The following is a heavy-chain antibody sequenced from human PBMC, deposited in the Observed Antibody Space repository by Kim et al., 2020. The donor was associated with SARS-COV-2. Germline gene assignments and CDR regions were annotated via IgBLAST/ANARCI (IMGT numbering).Heavy chain of an antibody. V-gene: IGHV3-48*03. CDR1: GFTFSSYE. J-gene: IGHJ6*02. CDR2: ISSSGSTI. Sequence: GGSLRLSCAASGFTFSSYEMNWVRQAPGKGLEWVSYISSSGSTIYYADSVKGRFTISRDNAKNSLYLQMNSLRAEDTAVYYCAREVRRSVYIVATKHYYGMDVWGQGTTVTVSS. CDR3: AREVRRSVYIVATKHYYGMDV. D-gene: IGHD5-12*01.